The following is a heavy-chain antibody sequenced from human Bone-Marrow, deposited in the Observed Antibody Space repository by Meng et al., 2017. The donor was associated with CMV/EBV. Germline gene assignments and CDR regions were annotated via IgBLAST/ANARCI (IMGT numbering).Heavy chain of an antibody. J-gene: IGHJ6*02. V-gene: IGHV3-49*04. Sequence: GESLKISCTASGFTFGDYAMSWVRQAPGKGLEWVGFIRSKAYGGTTEYAASVKGRFTISRDDSKSIAYLQMNSLKTEDTAVYYCTGKYCSSTSCYTGYYYYGMDVWGQGTTVTVSS. CDR3: TGKYCSSTSCYTGYYYYGMDV. CDR1: GFTFGDYA. CDR2: IRSKAYGGTT. D-gene: IGHD2-2*02.